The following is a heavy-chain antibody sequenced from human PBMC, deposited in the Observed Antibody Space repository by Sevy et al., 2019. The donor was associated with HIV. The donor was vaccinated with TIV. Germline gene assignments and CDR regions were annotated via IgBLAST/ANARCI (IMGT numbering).Heavy chain of an antibody. J-gene: IGHJ6*03. Sequence: SETLSLTCTVSGGSISSSSYYWGWIRQPPGKGLEWIGSIYYSGSTYYNPSLKSRVTISVDTSKNQFSLKLSSVTAADKAVYYCARQGWGGNYYYYMDVWGKGTTVTVSS. CDR3: ARQGWGGNYYYYMDV. CDR1: GGSISSSSYY. V-gene: IGHV4-39*01. D-gene: IGHD2-21*01. CDR2: IYYSGST.